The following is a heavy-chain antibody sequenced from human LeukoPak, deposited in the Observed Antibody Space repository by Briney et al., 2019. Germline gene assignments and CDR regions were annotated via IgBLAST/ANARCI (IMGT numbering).Heavy chain of an antibody. J-gene: IGHJ4*02. Sequence: GGSLRLSCAASGFTFSSYAMSWVRQAPGKGLEWVSAISGSGGSTYYADSVKGRFTISRDNSKNTLYLQMNSLRAEDTAVYYCAXXIXXXXXAXYFDYWGQGTLVTVSS. CDR1: GFTFSSYA. CDR3: AXXIXXXXXAXYFDY. V-gene: IGHV3-23*01. D-gene: IGHD6-19*01. CDR2: ISGSGGST.